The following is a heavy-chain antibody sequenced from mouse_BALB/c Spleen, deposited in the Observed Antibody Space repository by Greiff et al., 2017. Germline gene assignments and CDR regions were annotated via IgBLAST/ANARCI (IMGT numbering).Heavy chain of an antibody. J-gene: IGHJ4*01. CDR1: GYSITSGYY. CDR2: ISYDGSN. V-gene: IGHV3-6*02. CDR3: ARDEPENYAMDY. Sequence: EVKLQESGPGLVKPSQSLSLTCSVTGYSITSGYYWNWIRQFPGNKLEWMGYISYDGSNNYNPSLKNRISITRDTSKNQFFLKLNSVTTEDTATYYCARDEPENYAMDYWGQGTSVTVSS.